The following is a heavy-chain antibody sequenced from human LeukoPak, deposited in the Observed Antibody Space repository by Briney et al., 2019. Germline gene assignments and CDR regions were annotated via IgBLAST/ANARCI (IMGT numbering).Heavy chain of an antibody. J-gene: IGHJ4*02. V-gene: IGHV3-30*02. CDR1: GFTVSSNS. Sequence: GGSLRLSCTVSGFTVSSNSMSWVRQAPGKGLEWVAFIRYDGSNKYYADSVKGRFTISRDNSRNTLYLQMNSLRAEDTAVYCCASSPFYYDTSGYFVPFDYWGQGTLVTVSS. CDR2: IRYDGSNK. D-gene: IGHD3-22*01. CDR3: ASSPFYYDTSGYFVPFDY.